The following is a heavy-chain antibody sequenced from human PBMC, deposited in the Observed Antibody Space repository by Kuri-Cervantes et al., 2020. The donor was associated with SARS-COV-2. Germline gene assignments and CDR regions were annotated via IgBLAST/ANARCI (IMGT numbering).Heavy chain of an antibody. CDR2: VSWNGSRT. Sequence: ETLSLTCAASGFTFSSYGMHWVRQAPGKGLEWVSGVSWNGSRTHYADSVKGRFIISRDNSRNFLYQQMNSLRPEDMAVYYCVRHKAAAGIVAPDWGQGTLVTVSS. CDR3: VRHKAAAGIVAPD. J-gene: IGHJ4*02. CDR1: GFTFSSYG. V-gene: IGHV3-19*01. D-gene: IGHD6-13*01.